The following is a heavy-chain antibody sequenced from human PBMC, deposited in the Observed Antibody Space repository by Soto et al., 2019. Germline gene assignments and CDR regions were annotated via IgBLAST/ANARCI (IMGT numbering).Heavy chain of an antibody. D-gene: IGHD1-26*01. CDR3: VRSSGSQPRAGWFDP. CDR1: GFNFDDHA. J-gene: IGHJ5*02. Sequence: EVQLVESGGGLAQPGWSRRLSCAASGFNFDDHAMHWVRQTPGKGLEWVSGISWNSVTINYADSIKGRFTISRDNAKRTPYLQMNNLRPADTAMYFCVRSSGSQPRAGWFDPWGQGTLVTVS. CDR2: ISWNSVTI. V-gene: IGHV3-9*01.